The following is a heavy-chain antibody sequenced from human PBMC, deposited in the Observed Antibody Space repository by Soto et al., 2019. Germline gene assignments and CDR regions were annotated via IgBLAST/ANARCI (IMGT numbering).Heavy chain of an antibody. V-gene: IGHV3-21*01. CDR2: ISSSSSYI. CDR3: ARDREYSGDFDY. J-gene: IGHJ4*02. Sequence: GGSLGLSCAASGFPFSSYSMNWVRQAPGKGLEWVSSISSSSSYIYYADSVKGRFTISRDNAKNSLYLQMNSLRAEDTAVYYCARDREYSGDFDYWGQGTLVTVSS. D-gene: IGHD5-12*01. CDR1: GFPFSSYS.